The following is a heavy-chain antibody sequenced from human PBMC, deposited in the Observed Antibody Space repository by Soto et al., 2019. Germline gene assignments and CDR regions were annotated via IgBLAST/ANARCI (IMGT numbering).Heavy chain of an antibody. CDR2: ISGSGDTT. CDR3: AKSYTGDFSHPFDY. D-gene: IGHD3-3*01. V-gene: IGHV3-23*01. J-gene: IGHJ4*02. CDR1: EFTFSTYA. Sequence: GGSLRLSCAASEFTFSTYAMSWVRQAPGKGLEWVSAISGSGDTTYYADSVKGRFTISRDTSKNTLFLQMNSLRAEDTALYYCAKSYTGDFSHPFDYWGQGTLVTVSS.